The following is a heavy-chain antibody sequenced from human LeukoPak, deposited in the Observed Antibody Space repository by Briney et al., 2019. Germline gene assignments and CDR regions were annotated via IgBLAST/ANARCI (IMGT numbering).Heavy chain of an antibody. CDR3: ARLNYGDYFMDYYYGMDV. V-gene: IGHV4-59*01. CDR2: IYYSGST. CDR1: GGSISSYY. Sequence: SETLSLTCTVSGGSISSYYWSWIRQPPGKGLEWLGYIYYSGSTNYNPSLKSRVTISVDTSKSQFSLKLSSVTAADTAVYYCARLNYGDYFMDYYYGMDVWGQGTTVTVSS. D-gene: IGHD4-17*01. J-gene: IGHJ6*02.